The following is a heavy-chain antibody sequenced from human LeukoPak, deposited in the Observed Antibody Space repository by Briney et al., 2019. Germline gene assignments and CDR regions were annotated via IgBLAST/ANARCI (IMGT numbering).Heavy chain of an antibody. D-gene: IGHD5-24*01. CDR3: AKDSRWDGYNSDY. V-gene: IGHV3-30*18. CDR1: GFTFSSYG. Sequence: HPGGSLRLSCAASGFTFSSYGMHWVRQAPGKGLEWVAVISYDGSNKYYADSVKGRFTISRDNSKNTLYLQMNSLRAEDTAVYYCAKDSRWDGYNSDYWGQGTLVTVSS. CDR2: ISYDGSNK. J-gene: IGHJ4*02.